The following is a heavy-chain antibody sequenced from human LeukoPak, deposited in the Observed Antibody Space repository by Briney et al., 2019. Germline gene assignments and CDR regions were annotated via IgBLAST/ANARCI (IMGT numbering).Heavy chain of an antibody. Sequence: SETPSLTCTASGASISGYHWNWIRQPAGKGLEWIGRIYASGSTNYNPSLKSRVTISVDKSKNQFSLRLSFVTAADTAVYYCASGYSGYDSIDYWGQGTLGTVSS. CDR1: GASISGYH. V-gene: IGHV4-4*07. J-gene: IGHJ4*02. CDR2: IYASGST. D-gene: IGHD5-12*01. CDR3: ASGYSGYDSIDY.